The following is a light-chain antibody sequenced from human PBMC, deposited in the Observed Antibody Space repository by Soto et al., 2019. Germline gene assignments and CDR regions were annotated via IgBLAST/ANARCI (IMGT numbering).Light chain of an antibody. Sequence: EIVLTQSPGTLSLSPGERATLSCRASQSVSSSYLAWYQQKPGQAPRLLIYGASSRSTGIPDRFSGSGSGKDFTLNISSLEPEDFAVYYCQQSGSSRKLTFGGGTKVEI. CDR1: QSVSSSY. V-gene: IGKV3-20*01. J-gene: IGKJ4*01. CDR3: QQSGSSRKLT. CDR2: GAS.